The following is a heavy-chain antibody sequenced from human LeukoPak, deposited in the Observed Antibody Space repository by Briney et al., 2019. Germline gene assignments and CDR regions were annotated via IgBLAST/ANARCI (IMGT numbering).Heavy chain of an antibody. V-gene: IGHV1-18*04. CDR1: GYTFTGYY. Sequence: ASVKVSCKASGYTFTGYYMHRVRQAPGQGLEWMGWISAYNGNTNYAQKLQGRVTMTTDTSTSTAYMELRSLRSDDTAVYYCARDRGPPVYYYYYMDVWGKGTTVTVSS. D-gene: IGHD3-16*01. CDR2: ISAYNGNT. J-gene: IGHJ6*03. CDR3: ARDRGPPVYYYYYMDV.